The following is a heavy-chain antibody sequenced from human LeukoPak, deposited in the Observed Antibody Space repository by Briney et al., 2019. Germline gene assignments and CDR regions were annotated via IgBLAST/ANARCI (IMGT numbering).Heavy chain of an antibody. V-gene: IGHV3-43*02. J-gene: IGHJ3*02. D-gene: IGHD3-10*01. CDR3: AKDLSSVFDALNI. CDR1: GFTFDDYA. Sequence: GGSLRFSCAASGFTFDDYAMHWVRQAPGKGLEWVSLISGDGATTYYAASVKGRFTISRDNKKNVLYLKMNNLGTEDTALFYCAKDLSSVFDALNIWGQGTLVTVSS. CDR2: ISGDGATT.